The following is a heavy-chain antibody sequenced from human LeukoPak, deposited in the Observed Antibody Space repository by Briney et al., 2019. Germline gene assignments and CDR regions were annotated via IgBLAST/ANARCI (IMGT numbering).Heavy chain of an antibody. CDR3: ARSPDILTGENFDY. Sequence: ASVKVSCKASGYTFTDYYMHWVRQAPGQGLEWMGWINPNSGGTNYAQKFYARATMTRDTSISTAYMELSRLRSDDTAVFYCARSPDILTGENFDYWGQGTLVTVSS. CDR1: GYTFTDYY. J-gene: IGHJ4*02. D-gene: IGHD3-9*01. V-gene: IGHV1-2*02. CDR2: INPNSGGT.